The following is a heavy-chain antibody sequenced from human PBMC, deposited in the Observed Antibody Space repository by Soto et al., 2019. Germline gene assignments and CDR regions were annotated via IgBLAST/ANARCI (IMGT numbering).Heavy chain of an antibody. D-gene: IGHD6-13*01. Sequence: GGSLRLSCAASGFTVSSNYMSWVRQAPGKGLEWVSVIYIDGSTYYADSVKGRFIISRDNSKNTVFLQMNRLRAEDTAIYYCARTPAGSAFDIWGQGTMVTVSS. V-gene: IGHV3-53*01. J-gene: IGHJ3*02. CDR1: GFTVSSNY. CDR3: ARTPAGSAFDI. CDR2: IYIDGST.